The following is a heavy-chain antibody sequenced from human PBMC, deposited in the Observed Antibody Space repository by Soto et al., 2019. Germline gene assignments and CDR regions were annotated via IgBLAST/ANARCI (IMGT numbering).Heavy chain of an antibody. Sequence: GESLKISCKGSGYGFTSYWIGWVRQMPGKGLEWMGIIYPGDSDTRYSPSFQGQVTISADKSISTAYLQWSSLKASDTAMYYCARLSGYSRPLDAFDIWGQGTMVTVSS. CDR2: IYPGDSDT. V-gene: IGHV5-51*01. CDR1: GYGFTSYW. J-gene: IGHJ3*02. D-gene: IGHD3-22*01. CDR3: ARLSGYSRPLDAFDI.